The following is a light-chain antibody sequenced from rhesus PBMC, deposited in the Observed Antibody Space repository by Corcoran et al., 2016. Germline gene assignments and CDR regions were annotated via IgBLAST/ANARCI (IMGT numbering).Light chain of an antibody. V-gene: IGLV7-76*01. J-gene: IGLJ6*01. CDR2: NTN. CDR1: TGAVTSGNY. CDR3: LLYYSGAHVV. Sequence: QAVVTQEPSLTVSPGGTVTLTCGASTGAVTSGNYPHWLQQKPGQAPRGLIYNTNRKYSWPPARFSGSLAGGKVALTLSGAQPEDEAEYYCLLYYSGAHVVFGSGTRLTVL.